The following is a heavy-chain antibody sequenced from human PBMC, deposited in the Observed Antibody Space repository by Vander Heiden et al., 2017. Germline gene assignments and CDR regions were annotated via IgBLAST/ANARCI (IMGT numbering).Heavy chain of an antibody. CDR1: GGSISSSSYY. CDR3: ARLQGFGDAFDM. CDR2: IYYSGST. Sequence: QLQLQESGPGLVKPSETLSLTCTVSGGSISSSSYYWGWIRQPPGKGLEWIGSIYYSGSTYYNPSLKSRVTISVDTSKNQFSLKLSSVTAADTAVYYCARLQGFGDAFDMWGQGTMVTVSS. D-gene: IGHD3-16*01. V-gene: IGHV4-39*01. J-gene: IGHJ3*02.